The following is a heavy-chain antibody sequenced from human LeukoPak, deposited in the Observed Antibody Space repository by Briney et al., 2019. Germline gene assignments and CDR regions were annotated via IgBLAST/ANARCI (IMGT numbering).Heavy chain of an antibody. D-gene: IGHD6-13*01. CDR1: GGSISSYY. Sequence: SETLSLTCTVSGGSISSYYWSWIRQPPGKGLEWIGYIYYSGSTNYNPSLKSRGTISVDTSKNQFSLKLSSVTAADTAVYYCARITPAAAEGDWFDPWGQGTLVTVSS. CDR2: IYYSGST. CDR3: ARITPAAAEGDWFDP. J-gene: IGHJ5*02. V-gene: IGHV4-59*01.